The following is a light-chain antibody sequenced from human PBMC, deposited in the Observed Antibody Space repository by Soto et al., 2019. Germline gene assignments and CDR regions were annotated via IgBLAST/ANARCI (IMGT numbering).Light chain of an antibody. Sequence: DIQMTQSPSTLSASVGDRVTITCRASENIGAWLAWYQQTPGKAPKLLIYKASSLQSGVPSRFSGGGSGTEFTLTISSLQSEDFAVYYCQQYNNWPITFGQGTRLEIK. CDR1: ENIGAW. CDR2: KAS. V-gene: IGKV1-5*03. J-gene: IGKJ5*01. CDR3: QQYNNWPIT.